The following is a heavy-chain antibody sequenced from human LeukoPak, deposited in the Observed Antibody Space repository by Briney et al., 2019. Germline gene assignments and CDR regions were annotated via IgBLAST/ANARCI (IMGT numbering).Heavy chain of an antibody. CDR2: INPNSGGT. V-gene: IGHV1-2*02. D-gene: IGHD6-19*01. CDR1: GYTFTGYY. J-gene: IGHJ4*02. Sequence: GASVKVSCKASGYTFTGYYMHWVRQAPGQGLEWMGWINPNSGGTNYAQKFQGRVTMTRDTSINTAYMELSRLRSDDTAVYYCARGAPMYSSGWIYYFDYWGQGTLVTVSS. CDR3: ARGAPMYSSGWIYYFDY.